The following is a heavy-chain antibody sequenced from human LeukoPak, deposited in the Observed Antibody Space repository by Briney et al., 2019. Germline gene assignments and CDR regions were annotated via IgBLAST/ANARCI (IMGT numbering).Heavy chain of an antibody. V-gene: IGHV2-5*02. CDR2: IYWDDDK. D-gene: IGHD1-14*01. Sequence: SGPTLVKSTETLTLTCTFSGFSLSTSGVGVGWIRQSPGKALEWLALIYWDDDKRYRPSLKSRVTITKDTSKNQVVLIMINVDPVDTATYYCAHRRGGYNWNHGDFDYWGQGTLVTVS. CDR1: GFSLSTSGVG. CDR3: AHRRGGYNWNHGDFDY. J-gene: IGHJ4*02.